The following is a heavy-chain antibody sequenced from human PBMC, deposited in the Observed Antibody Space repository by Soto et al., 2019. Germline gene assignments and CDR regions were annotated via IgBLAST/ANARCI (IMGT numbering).Heavy chain of an antibody. CDR3: ARSTPGNPFDI. J-gene: IGHJ3*02. V-gene: IGHV3-21*01. CDR1: GFTFTSYT. Sequence: GGSLRLSCAASGFTFTSYTMNWVRQAPGKGLEWVSSISAGGRSIYYADSLKGRSTVSRDNAKNSLYLQMNSLRADDTVVQQRARSTPGNPFDIWGQGTMVTVSS. CDR2: ISAGGRSI. D-gene: IGHD3-10*01.